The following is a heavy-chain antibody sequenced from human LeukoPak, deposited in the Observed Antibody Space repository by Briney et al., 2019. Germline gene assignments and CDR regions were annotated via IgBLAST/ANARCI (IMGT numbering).Heavy chain of an antibody. Sequence: GGSLRLSWAGSGFTFSSHWMTWVRQTPGKGLEWVASIKHDGSEKNYVDSVKGRFTISRDNAKNSLYVEMNNLRGEDTAVYYCARDNFDWRPLDCWGQGTLVTVSS. V-gene: IGHV3-7*03. CDR3: ARDNFDWRPLDC. CDR2: IKHDGSEK. CDR1: GFTFSSHW. J-gene: IGHJ4*02. D-gene: IGHD3-9*01.